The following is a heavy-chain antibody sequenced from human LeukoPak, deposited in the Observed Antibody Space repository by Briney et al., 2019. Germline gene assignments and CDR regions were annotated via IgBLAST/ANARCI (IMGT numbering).Heavy chain of an antibody. J-gene: IGHJ4*02. CDR2: LIGSSGST. CDR3: AREIWSGN. D-gene: IGHD3-3*01. CDR1: GFTSTNYA. Sequence: GGSLRLSCAASGFTSTNYAMNWVRQAPGKGLEWVSVLIGSSGSTDYADSVKGRFTISRDNAKNTLYLQMNSLRAEDTAVYYCAREIWSGNWGQGTLVTVSS. V-gene: IGHV3-23*01.